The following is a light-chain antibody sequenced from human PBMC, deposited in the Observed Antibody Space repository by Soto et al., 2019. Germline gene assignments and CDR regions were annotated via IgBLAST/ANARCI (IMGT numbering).Light chain of an antibody. V-gene: IGKV3D-15*01. CDR1: QSVGSD. CDR3: QQYNNWPRT. J-gene: IGKJ1*01. CDR2: DIF. Sequence: EIVMTQSAATMSVSPGERSTLSGLASQSVGSDLAWYQQKPGQAHRLVIYDIFTRATGVTTRISGSGSGTEFTLTISSLQSEDFAVYYCQQYNNWPRTFGQGTQVEIK.